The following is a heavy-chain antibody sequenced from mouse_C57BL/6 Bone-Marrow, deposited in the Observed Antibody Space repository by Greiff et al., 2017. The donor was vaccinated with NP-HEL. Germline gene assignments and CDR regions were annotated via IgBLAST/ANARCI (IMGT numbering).Heavy chain of an antibody. Sequence: QVQLQQPGAELVRPGSSVKLSCKASGYTFTSYWMHWVKQRPIQGLEWIGNIDPSDSETHYNQKFKDKATLTVDKSSRTAYMQLSSLTSEDSAVYYCLYYGYDRGNYWGQGTTLTVSS. CDR3: LYYGYDRGNY. CDR2: IDPSDSET. D-gene: IGHD2-2*01. CDR1: GYTFTSYW. J-gene: IGHJ2*01. V-gene: IGHV1-52*01.